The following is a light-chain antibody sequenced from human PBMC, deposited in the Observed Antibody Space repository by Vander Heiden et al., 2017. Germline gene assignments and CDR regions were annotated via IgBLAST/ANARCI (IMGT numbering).Light chain of an antibody. CDR2: EAS. CDR3: QQYNRAWT. J-gene: IGKJ1*01. V-gene: IGKV1-5*03. Sequence: DIQMSQSPSILSASVGNRVTITCRASQTISNWLAWYQVKPGKAPKLLIREASSLERGVPLRFSGGGSGTDFTLTISSLQPDDFANYYCQQYNRAWTFGQGT. CDR1: QTISNW.